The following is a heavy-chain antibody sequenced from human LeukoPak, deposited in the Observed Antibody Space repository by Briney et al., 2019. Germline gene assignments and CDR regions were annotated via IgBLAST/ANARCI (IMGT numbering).Heavy chain of an antibody. CDR2: TYYKARRYN. Sequence: PTLSLTFAISGDSVSIYSGAWNWVRQSPTRGLEWLGRTYYKARRYNDDAVTVKSRITIKPKTSKNQFSLQLNSVTPEDTAVYYRARDVEAGRPLYMDVWGKGTTVTLSS. J-gene: IGHJ6*03. D-gene: IGHD6-6*01. V-gene: IGHV6-1*01. CDR1: GDSVSIYSGA. CDR3: ARDVEAGRPLYMDV.